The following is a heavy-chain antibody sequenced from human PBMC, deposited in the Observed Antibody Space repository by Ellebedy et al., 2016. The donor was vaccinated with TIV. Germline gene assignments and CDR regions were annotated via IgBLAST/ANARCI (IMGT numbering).Heavy chain of an antibody. CDR1: GFTFSNAW. V-gene: IGHV3-15*01. J-gene: IGHJ4*02. CDR3: ATSVYIPAVPDY. D-gene: IGHD2-2*01. Sequence: ETLSLTCAASGFTFSNAWMSWVRQDPGKGLEWIGRVKSKTDGGTTEYAAPLKGRFTISRDDSKNTVYLHMNSLKTEDTALYYCATSVYIPAVPDYWGQGTLVTVSS. CDR2: VKSKTDGGTT.